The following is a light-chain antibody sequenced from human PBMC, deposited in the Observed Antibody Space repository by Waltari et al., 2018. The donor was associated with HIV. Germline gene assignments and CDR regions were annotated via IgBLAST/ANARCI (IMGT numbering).Light chain of an antibody. J-gene: IGKJ2*02. Sequence: DIQMTQSPSSLSASIGDRVTITCRASQSISSYLNWYQQKPGKAPKLLIYGASTLQSGVPSNFSVIGSGTDFTLIISSLQPEDFATYYCQQSYTTPRTFGQGTKLEIK. V-gene: IGKV1-39*01. CDR2: GAS. CDR3: QQSYTTPRT. CDR1: QSISSY.